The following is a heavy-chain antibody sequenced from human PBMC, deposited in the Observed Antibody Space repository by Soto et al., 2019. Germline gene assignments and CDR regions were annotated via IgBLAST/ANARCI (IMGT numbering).Heavy chain of an antibody. D-gene: IGHD2-15*01. CDR3: ARHSSVADGIDV. CDR2: IWYDGSNK. V-gene: IGHV3-33*01. J-gene: IGHJ6*02. Sequence: QVQLVESGGGVVQPGRSLRLSCAASGFTFSSYGTHWVRQAPGKGLEWVAVIWYDGSNKYYADSVKGRFTISRDNSKNALYLQMNSLRAEDMAVYYCARHSSVADGIDVWGQGTTVTVSS. CDR1: GFTFSSYG.